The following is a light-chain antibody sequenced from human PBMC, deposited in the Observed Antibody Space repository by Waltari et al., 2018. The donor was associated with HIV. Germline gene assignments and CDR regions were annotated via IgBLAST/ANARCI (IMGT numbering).Light chain of an antibody. CDR1: QGISSY. J-gene: IGKJ2*01. V-gene: IGKV1-9*01. CDR3: QQLNSYPYT. Sequence: DIQLTQSPSFLTASVGDRVTITFRASQGISSYLAWYQQKPGKAPKLLIYAASTLQSRVPSSFSGSGSGTEFTLTVSSLQPEDFATYYCQQLNSYPYTFGPGTKLEI. CDR2: AAS.